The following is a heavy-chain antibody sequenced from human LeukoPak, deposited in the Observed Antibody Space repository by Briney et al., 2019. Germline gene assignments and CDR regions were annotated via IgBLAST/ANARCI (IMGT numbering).Heavy chain of an antibody. CDR1: GYRFTAYY. CDR3: ARDPPQSYYTDV. V-gene: IGHV1-2*02. Sequence: ASVKVSCKAFGYRFTAYYIHWVRQAPGQGLEWMGWINPKSPGTNYAQKFQGRVTMTRDTSISTAYMELTSLTSDDTDVYYCARDPPQSYYTDVWGIGTTVTVSS. J-gene: IGHJ6*03. CDR2: INPKSPGT.